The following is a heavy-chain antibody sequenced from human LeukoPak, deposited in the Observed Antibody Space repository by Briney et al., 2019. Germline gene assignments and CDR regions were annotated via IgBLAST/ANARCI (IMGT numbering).Heavy chain of an antibody. CDR3: ARREQWLVGDDY. D-gene: IGHD6-19*01. Sequence: ASVKVSCKASGYTFTDYYINWVRQAPGQGLEWMGWISAYNGNTNYAQKLQGRVTMTTDTSTSTAYMELRSLRSDDTAVYYCARREQWLVGDDYWGQGTLVTVSS. CDR1: GYTFTDYY. CDR2: ISAYNGNT. V-gene: IGHV1-18*04. J-gene: IGHJ4*02.